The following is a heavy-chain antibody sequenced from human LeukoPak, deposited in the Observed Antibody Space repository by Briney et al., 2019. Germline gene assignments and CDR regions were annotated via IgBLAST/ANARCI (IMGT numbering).Heavy chain of an antibody. J-gene: IGHJ6*03. V-gene: IGHV1-18*01. Sequence: ASVKVSCKASGYTFTSNGISWVRQAPGQGLEWMGWISTNNGDTKYGKKFQGRVIMTTDTSTSTTYMEVRSLRSDVTAVYYCATQQWLPGGMDVWGKGTTVTVSS. CDR2: ISTNNGDT. D-gene: IGHD6-19*01. CDR1: GYTFTSNG. CDR3: ATQQWLPGGMDV.